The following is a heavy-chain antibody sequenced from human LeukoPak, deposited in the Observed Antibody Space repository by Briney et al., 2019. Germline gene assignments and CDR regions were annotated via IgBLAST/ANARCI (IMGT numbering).Heavy chain of an antibody. CDR3: AREGGD. Sequence: PGESLRLSCAASGFTFDDYTMHWVRQAPGKGVEWVSLISWDGGSTYYADSVKGRFTISRDNSKNSLYLQMNSLTTEDTALYYCAREGGDWGQGTLVTVSS. CDR2: ISWDGGST. V-gene: IGHV3-43*01. CDR1: GFTFDDYT. D-gene: IGHD1-26*01. J-gene: IGHJ4*02.